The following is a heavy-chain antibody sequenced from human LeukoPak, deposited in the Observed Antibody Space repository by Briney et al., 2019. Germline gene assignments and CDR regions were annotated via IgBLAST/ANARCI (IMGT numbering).Heavy chain of an antibody. J-gene: IGHJ4*02. Sequence: KPGGSLRLSCAASGFAFSSYSMNWVRQAPGKGLEWVSSISSSSSYIYYADSVKGRFTISRDNSKNTLYLQMNSLRAEDTAVYYCAAASKKDNFIDYWGQGTLVTVSS. D-gene: IGHD6-13*01. CDR1: GFAFSSYS. CDR3: AAASKKDNFIDY. V-gene: IGHV3-21*01. CDR2: ISSSSSYI.